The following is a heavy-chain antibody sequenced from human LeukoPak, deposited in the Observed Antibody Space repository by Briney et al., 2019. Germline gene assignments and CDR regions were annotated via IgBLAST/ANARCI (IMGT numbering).Heavy chain of an antibody. J-gene: IGHJ6*02. CDR1: GGSISSYY. CDR2: IYYSGST. Sequence: SETLSLTCTVSGGSISSYYWSWIRQPPGKGLEWIGYIYYSGSTNYNPSLKSRVTISVDTSKNQFSLKLSSVTAADTAVYYCARAGAERDCSSTSCPYYYYYGMDVWGQGTTVTVSS. V-gene: IGHV4-59*08. D-gene: IGHD2-2*01. CDR3: ARAGAERDCSSTSCPYYYYYGMDV.